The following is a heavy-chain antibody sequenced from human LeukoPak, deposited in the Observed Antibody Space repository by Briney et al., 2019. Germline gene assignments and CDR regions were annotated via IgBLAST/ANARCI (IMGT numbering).Heavy chain of an antibody. CDR2: IKPDGSEK. CDR1: GFVFSASY. Sequence: PGGSLRLSYAASGFVFSASYMSWVRKAPGKGLEWVATIKPDGSEKYHVDSVSGRFTISRDNTNDSLFLQMNSLRVDDTAVYYCVRGGTYWTVSWGQGTLVNVS. J-gene: IGHJ5*01. V-gene: IGHV3-7*01. CDR3: VRGGTYWTVS.